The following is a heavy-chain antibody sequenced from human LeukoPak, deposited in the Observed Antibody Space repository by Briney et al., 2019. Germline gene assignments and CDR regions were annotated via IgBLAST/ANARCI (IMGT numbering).Heavy chain of an antibody. D-gene: IGHD7-27*01. V-gene: IGHV3-23*01. CDR2: LGISGGYT. Sequence: PGGSLRLSCVASGFTLSSYAMSWVRQAPGKGLQWVSSLGISGGYTWYAGSVKGRFTISRDNSKNTLYLQMNSLRAEDTAVYYCAQDLAWGAFDYWGKGTTVTVSS. CDR1: GFTLSSYA. CDR3: AQDLAWGAFDY. J-gene: IGHJ4*03.